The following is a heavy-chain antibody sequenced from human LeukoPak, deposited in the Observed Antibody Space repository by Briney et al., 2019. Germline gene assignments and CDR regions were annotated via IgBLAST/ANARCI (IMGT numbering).Heavy chain of an antibody. CDR1: GGSITSGGYY. D-gene: IGHD4-23*01. Sequence: SETLSLTCTVSGGSITSGGYYWGWIRQPAGKGLEWIGRMYSSGSTEYNPSLKSRVTVSVDTSKNQFSLNLSSVTAADTAVYYCARASGGNSHFDYWGQGTLVTVSS. CDR3: ARASGGNSHFDY. CDR2: MYSSGST. V-gene: IGHV4-61*02. J-gene: IGHJ4*02.